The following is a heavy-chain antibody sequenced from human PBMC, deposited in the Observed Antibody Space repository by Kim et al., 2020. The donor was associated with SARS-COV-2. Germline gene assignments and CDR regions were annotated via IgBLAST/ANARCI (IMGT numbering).Heavy chain of an antibody. CDR1: GYTFTSYD. V-gene: IGHV1-8*01. Sequence: ASVKVSCKASGYTFTSYDINWVRQATGQGLEWMGWMNPNSGNTGYAQKFQGRVTMTRNTSISTAYMELSSLRSEDTAVYYCARGRPSYYDILTGENWFDPWGQGTLVTVSS. CDR2: MNPNSGNT. J-gene: IGHJ5*02. CDR3: ARGRPSYYDILTGENWFDP. D-gene: IGHD3-9*01.